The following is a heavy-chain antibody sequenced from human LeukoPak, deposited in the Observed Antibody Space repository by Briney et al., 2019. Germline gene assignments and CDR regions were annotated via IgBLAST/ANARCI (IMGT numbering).Heavy chain of an antibody. J-gene: IGHJ4*02. CDR3: ARGHYNGPLMVRGVMELDY. CDR2: INPNSGGT. CDR1: GYTFTGYY. V-gene: IGHV1-2*02. Sequence: ASVKVSCKASGYTFTGYYMHWVRQAPGQGLEWMGWINPNSGGTNYAQKFQGRVTMTRDTSISTAYMELSRLRSEDTAVYYCARGHYNGPLMVRGVMELDYWGQGTLVTVSS. D-gene: IGHD3-10*01.